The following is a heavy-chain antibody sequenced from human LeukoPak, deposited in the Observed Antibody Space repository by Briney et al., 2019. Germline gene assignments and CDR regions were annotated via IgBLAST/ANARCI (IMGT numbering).Heavy chain of an antibody. D-gene: IGHD3-10*01. V-gene: IGHV4-38-2*02. CDR2: IYRRGST. J-gene: IGHJ5*02. Sequence: SETLSLTCTVSGYSISSGYYWGWIRQSPGKGLEWIGNIYRRGSTHYNPSLKSRVTVSVDTSKNQFSLKMTSVTAADTAVYYCVRGPYGSGISNWFDPWGQGTLVIVSS. CDR1: GYSISSGYY. CDR3: VRGPYGSGISNWFDP.